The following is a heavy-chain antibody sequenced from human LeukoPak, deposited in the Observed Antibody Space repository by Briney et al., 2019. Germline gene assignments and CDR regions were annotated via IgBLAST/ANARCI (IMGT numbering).Heavy chain of an antibody. D-gene: IGHD3/OR15-3a*01. Sequence: NPSETLSLTCTVSGVSISSSNSYWGWIRQPPGKGLEWIGCIYYSGNTYYNASLKSQVSISIDTSKNQFSLRLTSVTAADTAVYYCARQTGSGLFILPGGQGTLVTVSS. J-gene: IGHJ4*02. CDR3: ARQTGSGLFILP. CDR1: GVSISSSNSY. V-gene: IGHV4-39*01. CDR2: IYYSGNT.